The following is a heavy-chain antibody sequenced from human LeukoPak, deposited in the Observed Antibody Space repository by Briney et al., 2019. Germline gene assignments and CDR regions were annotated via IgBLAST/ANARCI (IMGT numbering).Heavy chain of an antibody. CDR2: ISAYNGNT. CDR1: GYTFTSYG. Sequence: GASVKVSCKASGYTFTSYGISWVRQAPGQGLEWMGWISAYNGNTNYAQKLQGRVTMTTDTSTSTAYMELRSLRSDDTAVYYCARRSYYYDSSGDDAFDIWGQGTMVTVSS. D-gene: IGHD3-22*01. CDR3: ARRSYYYDSSGDDAFDI. V-gene: IGHV1-18*01. J-gene: IGHJ3*02.